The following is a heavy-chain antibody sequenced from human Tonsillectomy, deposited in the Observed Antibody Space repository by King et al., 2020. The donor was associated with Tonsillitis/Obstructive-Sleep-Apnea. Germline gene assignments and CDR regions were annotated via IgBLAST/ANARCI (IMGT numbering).Heavy chain of an antibody. CDR1: GGSFSGYY. V-gene: IGHV4-34*01. CDR2: INHSGST. CDR3: ARGALLDGLPLGAPFDY. D-gene: IGHD5-24*01. Sequence: VQLQQWGAGLLQPSETLSLTCAVYGGSFSGYYWSWIRQPPGKGLEWIGEINHSGSTNYNPSLKSRVTISVDKSKNQLSLKLSPVTAADTAVYYCARGALLDGLPLGAPFDYWGQGTLVTVSS. J-gene: IGHJ4*02.